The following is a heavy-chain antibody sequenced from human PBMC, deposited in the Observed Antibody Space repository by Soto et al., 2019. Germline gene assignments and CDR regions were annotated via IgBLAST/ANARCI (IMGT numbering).Heavy chain of an antibody. J-gene: IGHJ4*02. CDR1: GGTFSSHS. V-gene: IGHV1-69*01. D-gene: IGHD1-26*01. CDR2: IIPIFGPA. CDR3: AKSGSFFRPSLGYFDY. Sequence: QVQLVQSGAEVKKPGSSVKVSCKSSGGTFSSHSINWVRQAPGQGLEWMGGIIPIFGPANFAKKFQGRVTITADESTTTAYMELSSLTSEDTAVYYCAKSGSFFRPSLGYFDYWGQGTLVTVSS.